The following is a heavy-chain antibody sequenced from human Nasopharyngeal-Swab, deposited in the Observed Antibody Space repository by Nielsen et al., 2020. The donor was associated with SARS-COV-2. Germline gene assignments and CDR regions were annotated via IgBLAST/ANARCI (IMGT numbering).Heavy chain of an antibody. D-gene: IGHD3-3*01. V-gene: IGHV3-73*01. CDR1: GFTFSGSA. Sequence: GESLKISCAASGFTFSGSAMHWVRQASGKGLEWVGRIRSKANSYATAYAASVRGRFTISRDDSKNTAYLQMNSLRAEDTALYYCAKGSQGAHDFWSGYGNHYYYYGMDVWGQGTTVTVFS. CDR2: IRSKANSYAT. CDR3: AKGSQGAHDFWSGYGNHYYYYGMDV. J-gene: IGHJ6*02.